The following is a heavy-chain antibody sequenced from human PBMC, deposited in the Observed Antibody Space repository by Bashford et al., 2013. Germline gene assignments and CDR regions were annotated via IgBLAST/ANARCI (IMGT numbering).Heavy chain of an antibody. J-gene: IGHJ3*01. CDR3: ARDGPVVGVWNAFDV. V-gene: IGHV1-2*02. Sequence: ASVKVSCKASGYTFTDYYMHWVRQAPGQGLEWMGWINPNSGGTDYAQKFQGRVTMTRDTSISTAYMELSRLRSDDTAVYFCARDGPVVGVWNAFDVWGQGTVVTVSS. D-gene: IGHD1-26*01. CDR2: INPNSGGT. CDR1: GYTFTDYY.